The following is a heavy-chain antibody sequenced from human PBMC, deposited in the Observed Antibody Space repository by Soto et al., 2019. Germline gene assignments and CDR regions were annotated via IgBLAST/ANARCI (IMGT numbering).Heavy chain of an antibody. CDR3: GGSSGYYYGVDV. Sequence: QMQLQESGPGLVKPSETLSLTCTVSGGSLSNQYWVWVRQPAGKGLEWIGRIYISGNTNYNPSLGSRGTMSIDTSKNQFSLKLDSMTAADTAVYYCGGSSGYYYGVDVWGQGTTVTVSS. CDR2: IYISGNT. CDR1: GGSLSNQY. V-gene: IGHV4-4*07. D-gene: IGHD3-16*01. J-gene: IGHJ6*02.